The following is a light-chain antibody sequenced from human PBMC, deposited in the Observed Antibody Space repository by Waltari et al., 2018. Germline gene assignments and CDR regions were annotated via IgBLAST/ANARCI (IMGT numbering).Light chain of an antibody. CDR1: SRHVGFYNY. CDR3: NSYTGSSSWV. V-gene: IGLV2-14*01. J-gene: IGLJ3*02. Sequence: QSALTQPTSVSGSPGQSITISCTGTSRHVGFYNYFPWYQQYPGKVPQLLIYDVSDRPSGVSSRFSGSKSGNTASLTISGLQADDEADYYCNSYTGSSSWVFGGGTKLTVL. CDR2: DVS.